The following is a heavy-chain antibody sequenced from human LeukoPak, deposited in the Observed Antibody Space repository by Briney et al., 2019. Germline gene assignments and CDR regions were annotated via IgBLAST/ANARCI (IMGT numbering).Heavy chain of an antibody. CDR1: GFTFSSYA. CDR2: ISGSGDST. V-gene: IGHV3-23*01. CDR3: ARDTPCVDY. Sequence: GGSLRLSCAASGFTFSSYAMSWVRQVPGKGLEWVSTISGSGDSTYYADSVKGRFTISRDNAKNSLYLQMNSLRAEDTAVYYCARDTPCVDYWGQGTLVTVSS. D-gene: IGHD2-15*01. J-gene: IGHJ4*02.